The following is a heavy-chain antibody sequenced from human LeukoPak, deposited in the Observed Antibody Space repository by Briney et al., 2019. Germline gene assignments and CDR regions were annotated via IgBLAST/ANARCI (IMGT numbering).Heavy chain of an antibody. V-gene: IGHV3-23*01. Sequence: PGGSLSLSCEVPGFTFRSYAMSWVRQAQGKGRGWVSVISSSADSTYYADSVKGRFTISRDNSKNTLYLQMNNLRAEDTAVYYCAKPLEKYTYGGNFDYWGQGLLVAVSS. D-gene: IGHD4-23*01. CDR3: AKPLEKYTYGGNFDY. CDR2: ISSSADST. CDR1: GFTFRSYA. J-gene: IGHJ4*02.